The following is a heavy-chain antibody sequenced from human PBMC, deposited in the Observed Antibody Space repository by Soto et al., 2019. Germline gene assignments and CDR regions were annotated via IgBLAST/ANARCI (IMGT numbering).Heavy chain of an antibody. Sequence: SETLSLTCAVYGGSFSGYYWSWIRQPPGKGLEWIGEINHSGSTNYNPSLKSRVTISVDTSKNQFSLKVSSVTAADTAVYYCARGPPYYDFWSGYSANYFDNWGQGTLVTVSS. V-gene: IGHV4-34*01. J-gene: IGHJ4*02. CDR1: GGSFSGYY. CDR2: INHSGST. D-gene: IGHD3-3*01. CDR3: ARGPPYYDFWSGYSANYFDN.